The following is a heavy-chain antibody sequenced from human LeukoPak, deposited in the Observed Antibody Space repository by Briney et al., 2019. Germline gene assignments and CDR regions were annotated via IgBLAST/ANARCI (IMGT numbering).Heavy chain of an antibody. CDR2: IFYSGST. CDR1: GCSISTANYY. V-gene: IGHV4-39*07. J-gene: IGHJ4*02. D-gene: IGHD3-9*01. Sequence: SETLSLTCTVSGCSISTANYYWGWVRQPPGKGLEWSGNIFYSGSTYYSPPLKSLLTISLDTSRNQFSLRLNSVTAADTAVYYCARQKKRYFAWLSTVGYFDYWGQGTLVTVSS. CDR3: ARQKKRYFAWLSTVGYFDY.